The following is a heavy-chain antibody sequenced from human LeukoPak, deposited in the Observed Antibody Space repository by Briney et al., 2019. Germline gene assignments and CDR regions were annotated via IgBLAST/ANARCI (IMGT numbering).Heavy chain of an antibody. CDR1: GGTFSSYA. CDR3: ARGGDSCSGGSCPQGY. Sequence: ASVKVSCKASGGTFSSYAISWVRQAPGQGLEWMGGIIPIFGTANYAQKFQGRVTITADESTSTAYMELSSLRSEDTAVYYCARGGDSCSGGSCPQGYWGQGTLVTVSS. J-gene: IGHJ4*02. V-gene: IGHV1-69*13. CDR2: IIPIFGTA. D-gene: IGHD2-15*01.